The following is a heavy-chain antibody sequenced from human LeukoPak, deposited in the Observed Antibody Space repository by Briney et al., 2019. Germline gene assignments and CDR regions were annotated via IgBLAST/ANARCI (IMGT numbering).Heavy chain of an antibody. CDR2: TYYSGST. J-gene: IGHJ3*02. V-gene: IGHV4-39*01. CDR1: GGSISSSSYY. D-gene: IGHD2/OR15-2a*01. Sequence: SETLSLTCTVSGGSISSSSYYWGWIRQPPGKGLEWIGSTYYSGSTYYNPSLKSRVTISVDTSKNQFSLKLSSVTAADTAVYYCARFVRRRGAFDIWGQGTMVTVSS. CDR3: ARFVRRRGAFDI.